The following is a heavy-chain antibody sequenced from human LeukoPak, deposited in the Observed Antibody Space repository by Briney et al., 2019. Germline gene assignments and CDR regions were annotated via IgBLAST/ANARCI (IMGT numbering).Heavy chain of an antibody. CDR2: INHSGST. J-gene: IGHJ4*02. CDR3: ARGGLYYYDSSGQMGLDY. Sequence: SETLSLTCAVYGGSFSGYYWSWVRHPPGKGLEWIGEINHSGSTNYNPSLKSRVTFSVDTSKNQFSLKLSSVTAADTAVYYCARGGLYYYDSSGQMGLDYWGQGTLVTVSS. D-gene: IGHD3-22*01. V-gene: IGHV4-34*01. CDR1: GGSFSGYY.